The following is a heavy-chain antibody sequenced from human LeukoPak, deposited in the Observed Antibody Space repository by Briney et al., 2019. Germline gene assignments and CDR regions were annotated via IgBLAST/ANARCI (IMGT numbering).Heavy chain of an antibody. CDR3: ARDLVEGYQLLHAFDI. CDR1: GDSVSSNSAA. Sequence: SQTLSLTCAISGDSVSSNSAAWNWIRQSPSRGLEWLGRTYYRSKWYNDYAVSVKSRITINPDTSKNQFSLQLNSVTPEDTAVYYCARDLVEGYQLLHAFDIWGQGTMVTVSS. J-gene: IGHJ3*02. V-gene: IGHV6-1*01. D-gene: IGHD2-2*01. CDR2: TYYRSKWYN.